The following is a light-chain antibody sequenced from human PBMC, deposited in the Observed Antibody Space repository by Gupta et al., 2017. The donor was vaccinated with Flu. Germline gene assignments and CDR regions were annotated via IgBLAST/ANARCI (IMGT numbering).Light chain of an antibody. V-gene: IGLV3-1*01. Sequence: CSGGKLGEKCVCWYQQKPGQSPVLVIYQDKRRPSGIPERYSGSMSGNTATLTISGTQPMDEADYYCQAWDTHSTVFGPGTKVTVL. J-gene: IGLJ1*01. CDR2: QDK. CDR1: KLGEKC. CDR3: QAWDTHSTV.